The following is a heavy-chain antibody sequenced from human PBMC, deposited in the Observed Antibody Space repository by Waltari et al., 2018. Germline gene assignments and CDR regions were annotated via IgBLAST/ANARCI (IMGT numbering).Heavy chain of an antibody. J-gene: IGHJ4*02. D-gene: IGHD1-26*01. Sequence: QVQLVESGGGVVQPGTSVRLSCAASGFTFRSYGMPWVRQAPGKGLHWVAVISYDGSAKYYADSVHGRFIISRDNSENTLYLQMNSLTAEDTAVYYCAKQESGSYFEYWGQGTLVTVSS. CDR2: ISYDGSAK. CDR1: GFTFRSYG. V-gene: IGHV3-30*18. CDR3: AKQESGSYFEY.